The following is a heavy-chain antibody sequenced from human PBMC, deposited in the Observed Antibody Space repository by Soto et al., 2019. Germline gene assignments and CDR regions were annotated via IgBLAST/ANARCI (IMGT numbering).Heavy chain of an antibody. CDR3: ARDLSSGPPYYYGLDV. Sequence: QPGGSRRPSCAAPEFTFSSSWMTWVRQAPGKGREWVANIKQDGSEKYYVDSVKGRFTISRDNAKNSLYLQMNSLRAEDTAVYCCARDLSSGPPYYYGLDVWGQGTTVTVSS. CDR2: IKQDGSEK. V-gene: IGHV3-7*01. CDR1: EFTFSSSW. J-gene: IGHJ6*02. D-gene: IGHD6-19*01.